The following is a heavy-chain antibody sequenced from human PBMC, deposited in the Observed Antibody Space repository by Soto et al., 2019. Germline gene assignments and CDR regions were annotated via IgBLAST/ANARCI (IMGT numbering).Heavy chain of an antibody. CDR3: ANLPLYGSGFDC. CDR2: ISWNGAAT. D-gene: IGHD3-10*01. Sequence: EVQLVESGGGLVQPGGSLRLSCAASGFTFDDYAIHWVRQAPGKGLEWVSGISWNGAATGYADSVKGRFTISRDNAKNTLYLQMNSLGSDDTAINYCANLPLYGSGFDCWGLGTLVTVSS. J-gene: IGHJ4*02. V-gene: IGHV3-9*01. CDR1: GFTFDDYA.